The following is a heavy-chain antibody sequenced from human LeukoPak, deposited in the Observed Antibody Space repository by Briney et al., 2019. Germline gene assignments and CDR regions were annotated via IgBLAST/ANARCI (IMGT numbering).Heavy chain of an antibody. Sequence: GGSLRLSCAASGFTFSSYSMNWVRQAPGKGLEWVSSISSSSSYIYYADSVKGRFTISRDNAKNSLYLQMNSLRAEDTAVYYCARVSPYGPGYDAFDIWGQGTMVTVSS. CDR1: GFTFSSYS. CDR2: ISSSSSYI. D-gene: IGHD3-10*01. J-gene: IGHJ3*02. CDR3: ARVSPYGPGYDAFDI. V-gene: IGHV3-21*01.